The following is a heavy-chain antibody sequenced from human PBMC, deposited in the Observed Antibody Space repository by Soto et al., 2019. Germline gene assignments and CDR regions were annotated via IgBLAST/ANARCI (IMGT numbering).Heavy chain of an antibody. V-gene: IGHV3-53*04. D-gene: IGHD3-10*01. CDR2: LYSGGTT. J-gene: IGHJ6*03. Sequence: GGSLRLSCAVSGFTVRGNYMSWVRQAPGKGLEWVSVLYSGGTTYYADSVKGRFTISRHNSNNTLFLQMDSLRVDDTAIYYCARAAWGLWFGYMDVWGKGTTVTVSS. CDR3: ARAAWGLWFGYMDV. CDR1: GFTVRGNY.